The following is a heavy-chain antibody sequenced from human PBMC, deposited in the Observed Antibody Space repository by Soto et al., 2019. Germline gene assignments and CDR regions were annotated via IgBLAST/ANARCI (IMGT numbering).Heavy chain of an antibody. CDR1: GGSFSGYY. CDR2: INHSGST. J-gene: IGHJ1*01. Sequence: SETLSLTCAVYGGSFSGYYWSWIRQPPGKGLEWIGEINHSGSTNYNPSLKSRVTISVDTSKNQFSLKLSSVTAADTAVYYCARGPRYDYIWGSYRYTLSQYFQHWGQGTLVTVSS. V-gene: IGHV4-34*01. D-gene: IGHD3-16*02. CDR3: ARGPRYDYIWGSYRYTLSQYFQH.